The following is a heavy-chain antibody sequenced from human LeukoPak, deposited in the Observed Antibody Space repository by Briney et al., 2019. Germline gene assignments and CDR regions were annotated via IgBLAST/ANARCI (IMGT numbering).Heavy chain of an antibody. CDR2: IYYSGST. J-gene: IGHJ4*02. V-gene: IGHV4-61*01. CDR1: GGSVSSGSYY. Sequence: PSETLSLTCTVSGGSVSSGSYYWSWIRQPPGKGLEWIGYIYYSGSTNYNPSLKSRVTISVDTSKNQFSLKLSSVTAADTAVYYCARGGYSYGMPHFDYWGQGTLVTVSS. CDR3: ARGGYSYGMPHFDY. D-gene: IGHD5-18*01.